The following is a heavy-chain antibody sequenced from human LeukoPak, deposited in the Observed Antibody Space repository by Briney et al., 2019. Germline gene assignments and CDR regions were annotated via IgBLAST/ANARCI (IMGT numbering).Heavy chain of an antibody. CDR2: INTDGRVT. V-gene: IGHV3-74*03. CDR3: IRETHVGLHLEY. J-gene: IGHJ4*02. CDR1: GFTFSSYG. D-gene: IGHD3-10*02. Sequence: GGSLRLSCAASGFTFSSYGMHWVRQAPGKGLVWVARINTDGRVTTYAESVKGRFTVSRDNAENTLYLEMNNLRPEDTAVYYCIRETHVGLHLEYWGQGTLATVTS.